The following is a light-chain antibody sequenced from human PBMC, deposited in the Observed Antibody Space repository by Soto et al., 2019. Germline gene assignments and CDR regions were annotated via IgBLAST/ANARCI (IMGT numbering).Light chain of an antibody. V-gene: IGKV1-39*01. J-gene: IGKJ1*01. CDR1: QSISSY. CDR2: AAS. Sequence: DIHITQSXSSLSXXXXXXXTITCRASQSISSYLNWYQQKPGKAPKLLIYAASSLQSGVPSRFSGSGSGTDFTLTISSLQPEDFATYYCQQRRTFGQGTKVDIK. CDR3: QQRRT.